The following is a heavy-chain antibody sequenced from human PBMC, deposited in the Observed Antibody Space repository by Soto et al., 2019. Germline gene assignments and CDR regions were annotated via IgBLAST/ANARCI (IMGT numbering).Heavy chain of an antibody. CDR2: ISYDGSNK. V-gene: IGHV3-30*18. Sequence: QVQLVESGGGVVQPGRSLRLSCAASGFTFSSYGMHWVRQAPGKGLEWVAVISYDGSNKYYADSVKGRFTISRDNSKNTLYLQMNSLRAEDTSVYYCAKDRRPPGPYYYFGMDVWGQGTTVTVSS. CDR1: GFTFSSYG. J-gene: IGHJ6*02. CDR3: AKDRRPPGPYYYFGMDV. D-gene: IGHD1-1*01.